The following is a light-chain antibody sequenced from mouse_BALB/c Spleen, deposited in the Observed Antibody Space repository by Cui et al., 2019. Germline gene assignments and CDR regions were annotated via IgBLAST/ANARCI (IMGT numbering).Light chain of an antibody. CDR1: SSVSY. V-gene: IGKV4-68*01. Sequence: QIVPTQSPALMSASPGEKVTMTCSASSSVSYMYWYQQKPRSSPKPWIYLTSNLASGVPARFSGSGSGTSYSLTISSMEAEDAATYYCQQWSSNPLTFSAGTKLELK. CDR3: QQWSSNPLT. J-gene: IGKJ5*01. CDR2: LTS.